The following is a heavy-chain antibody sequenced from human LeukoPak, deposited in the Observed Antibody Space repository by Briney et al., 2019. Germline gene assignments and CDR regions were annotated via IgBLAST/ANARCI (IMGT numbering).Heavy chain of an antibody. Sequence: SETLSLTCAVSGGSISSGGYYWSWIRQHPGKGLEWIGYTYYSGSTYYNPSLKSRVTISVDTSKNQFSLKLSSVTAVDTAVYYCARAARGATAGTRLFDYWGQGTLVTVSS. CDR1: GGSISSGGYY. D-gene: IGHD6-13*01. J-gene: IGHJ4*02. V-gene: IGHV4-31*11. CDR2: TYYSGST. CDR3: ARAARGATAGTRLFDY.